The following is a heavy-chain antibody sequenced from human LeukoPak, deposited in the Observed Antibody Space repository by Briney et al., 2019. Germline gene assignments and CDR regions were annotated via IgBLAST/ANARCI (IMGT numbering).Heavy chain of an antibody. CDR3: QVGPAAGAYYYYGMDV. J-gene: IGHJ6*02. Sequence: ASVKVSCKASGYTFTSYDINWVRQATGQGLEWMGWTNPNSGNTGYAQKFQGRVTMTRNTSISTAYMELSSLRSEDTAVYYCQVGPAAGAYYYYGMDVWGQGTTVTVSS. V-gene: IGHV1-8*01. CDR2: TNPNSGNT. D-gene: IGHD6-13*01. CDR1: GYTFTSYD.